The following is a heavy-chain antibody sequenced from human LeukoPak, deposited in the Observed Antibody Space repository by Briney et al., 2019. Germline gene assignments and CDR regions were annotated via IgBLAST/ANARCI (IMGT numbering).Heavy chain of an antibody. J-gene: IGHJ6*03. D-gene: IGHD4-11*01. CDR1: GFTFSSFS. Sequence: GGSLRLSCAASGFTFSSFSMNWVRQAPGKGLVWVSRIKDDGSHTNYADSVKGRFTVSRDNSKNTLYLQMTSLRVDDTAVYYCAREVNYYYYMDVWGKGTTVTVS. CDR3: AREVNYYYYMDV. V-gene: IGHV3-74*01. CDR2: IKDDGSHT.